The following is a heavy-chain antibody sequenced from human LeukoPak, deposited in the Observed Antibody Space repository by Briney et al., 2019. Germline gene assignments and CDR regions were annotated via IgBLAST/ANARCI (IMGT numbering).Heavy chain of an antibody. CDR1: GYSISSAY. D-gene: IGHD2-2*01. Sequence: SETLSLTCTVSGYSISSAYWGWIRQSAGKGLEYIGRLYVNGSPNSNHSLKSRVTMSLDTSKNQFSLKMTSVTAADSAIYFCARMPVPIHDAFDIWGQGTAVMVSS. V-gene: IGHV4-4*07. J-gene: IGHJ3*02. CDR2: LYVNGSP. CDR3: ARMPVPIHDAFDI.